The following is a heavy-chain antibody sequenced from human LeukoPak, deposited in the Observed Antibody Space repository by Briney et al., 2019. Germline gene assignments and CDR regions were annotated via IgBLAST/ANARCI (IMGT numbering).Heavy chain of an antibody. Sequence: PGGSLRLSCAASGFTVSSDYMSWVRQASGKGLEWVSVIYSGGKIYYADSVKGRFTISRDNSKNTLYLQMSSLRAEDTAVYYCASAARPGDYWGQGTLVTVSS. J-gene: IGHJ4*02. CDR1: GFTVSSDY. CDR2: IYSGGKI. V-gene: IGHV3-53*01. CDR3: ASAARPGDY. D-gene: IGHD6-6*01.